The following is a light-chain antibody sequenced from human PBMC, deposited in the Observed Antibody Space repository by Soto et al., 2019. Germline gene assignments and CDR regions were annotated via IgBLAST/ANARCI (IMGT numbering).Light chain of an antibody. CDR1: QTVNSM. V-gene: IGKV3-11*01. CDR3: HQRQSWPRT. CDR2: HTS. Sequence: EIVLTQSPGTLSLSPWERATLSCRASQTVNSMLSWYQHKPGQAPRLLIYHTSNRATGIPARFSGSGSGTDFTLTISSLEPEHFAVYYCHQRQSWPRTFGQGTKVDIK. J-gene: IGKJ1*01.